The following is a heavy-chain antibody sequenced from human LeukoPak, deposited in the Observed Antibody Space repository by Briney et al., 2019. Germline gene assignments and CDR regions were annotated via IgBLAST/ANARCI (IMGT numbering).Heavy chain of an antibody. CDR1: GFTFDDYA. CDR2: ISWDGGST. V-gene: IGHV3-43D*04. CDR3: AGYCSSTSCGVDY. D-gene: IGHD2-2*01. Sequence: GGSLRLSCAASGFTFDDYAMHWVRQAPGKGLEWVSLISWDGGSTYYADSVKGRFTISRDNSKNSLCLQMNSLRAEDTALYYCAGYCSSTSCGVDYWGQGTLVTVSS. J-gene: IGHJ4*02.